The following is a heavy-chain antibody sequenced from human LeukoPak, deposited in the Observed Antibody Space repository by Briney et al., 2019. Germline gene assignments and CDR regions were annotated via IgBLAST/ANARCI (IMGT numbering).Heavy chain of an antibody. CDR2: IYYSGST. J-gene: IGHJ4*02. CDR3: ARGGRIQLWLRPYYFDY. Sequence: PSETLSLTCPVSGGSISSTNYYWGWIRQPPGKGLEWIGSIYYSGSTYYNPSLKSRVTISIDTSKNQLSLKLTSVTAADTAVYYCARGGRIQLWLRPYYFDYWGQGTLVTVSS. CDR1: GGSISSTNYY. D-gene: IGHD5-18*01. V-gene: IGHV4-39*01.